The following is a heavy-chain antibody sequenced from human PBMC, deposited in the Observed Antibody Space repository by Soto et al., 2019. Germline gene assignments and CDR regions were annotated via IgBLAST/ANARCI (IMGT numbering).Heavy chain of an antibody. CDR2: ISGSGGST. D-gene: IGHD4-17*01. V-gene: IGHV3-23*01. J-gene: IGHJ6*02. CDR3: AKETTVTTWEEHYYGMDV. CDR1: GFTFSSYA. Sequence: GGSLRLSCAASGFTFSSYAMSWVRQAPGKGLEWVSAISGSGGSTYYADSVKGRFTISRDNSKNTLYLQMNSLRAEDTAVYYCAKETTVTTWEEHYYGMDVWGQGTTVTVSS.